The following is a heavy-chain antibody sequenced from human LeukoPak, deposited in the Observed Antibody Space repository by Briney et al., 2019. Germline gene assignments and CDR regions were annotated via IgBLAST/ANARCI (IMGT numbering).Heavy chain of an antibody. CDR1: GGSISSSSYY. CDR2: IYYSGST. Sequence: NPSETLSLTCTVSGGSISSSSYYWGWIRQPPGKGLEWIGSIYYSGSTYYNPSLKSRVTISVDTSKNQFSLKLSSVTAADTAVYYCARHRSSGWPRPLTEFDPWGQGTLVTVSS. J-gene: IGHJ5*02. CDR3: ARHRSSGWPRPLTEFDP. D-gene: IGHD6-19*01. V-gene: IGHV4-39*01.